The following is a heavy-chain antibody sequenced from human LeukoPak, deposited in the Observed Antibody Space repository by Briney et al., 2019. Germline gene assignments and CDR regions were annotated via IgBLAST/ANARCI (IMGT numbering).Heavy chain of an antibody. CDR1: GFTFSGYS. CDR2: IRYDGSTK. CDR3: ARGSRFGVVGRDAFDI. V-gene: IGHV3-30*02. D-gene: IGHD3-3*01. J-gene: IGHJ3*02. Sequence: GGSLRLSCAASGFTFSGYSMNWVRQAPGKGLEWVAFIRYDGSTKYYADSVKGRFTISRDNSKNTVNLQVNSLRAEDTAVYYCARGSRFGVVGRDAFDIWGLGTMVTVSS.